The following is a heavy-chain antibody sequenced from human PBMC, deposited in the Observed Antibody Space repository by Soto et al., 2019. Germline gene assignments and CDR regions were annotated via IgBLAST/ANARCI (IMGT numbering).Heavy chain of an antibody. J-gene: IGHJ6*02. Sequence: PGGSLRLSCTASGFTFGDYAMSWVRQAPGKGLEWAGFIRSKAYGGTTEYAASVKGRFTISRDDSKSIAYLQMNSLKTEDTAVYYCTSSDVYSSRWHHYGMDVWGQGTTVTVSS. CDR1: GFTFGDYA. V-gene: IGHV3-49*04. CDR3: TSSDVYSSRWHHYGMDV. D-gene: IGHD6-13*01. CDR2: IRSKAYGGTT.